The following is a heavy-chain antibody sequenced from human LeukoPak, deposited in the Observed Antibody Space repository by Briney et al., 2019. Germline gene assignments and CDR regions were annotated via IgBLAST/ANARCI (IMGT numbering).Heavy chain of an antibody. CDR3: ASGGEYSSSSGYYFDY. CDR1: GGSISSSSYY. J-gene: IGHJ4*02. CDR2: IYYSGST. D-gene: IGHD6-6*01. V-gene: IGHV4-39*07. Sequence: PSETLSLTCTVSGGSISSSSYYWGWIRQPPGKGLEWIGSIYYSGSTYYNPSLKSRVTISVDTSKNQFSLKLSSVTAADTAVYYCASGGEYSSSSGYYFDYWGQGTLVTVSS.